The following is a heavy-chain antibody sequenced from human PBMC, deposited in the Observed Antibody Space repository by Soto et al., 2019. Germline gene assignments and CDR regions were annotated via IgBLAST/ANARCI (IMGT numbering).Heavy chain of an antibody. CDR3: ARSQEYCGGDCFGDY. Sequence: ASVKVSCKASGGTFSSYTISWVRQAPGQGLEWMGRIIPILGIAKYAQKFQGRVTITADKSTSTAYMELSSLRSEDTAGYDFARSQEYCGGDCFGDYWGQGTLVT. J-gene: IGHJ4*02. CDR1: GGTFSSYT. D-gene: IGHD2-21*01. V-gene: IGHV1-69*02. CDR2: IIPILGIA.